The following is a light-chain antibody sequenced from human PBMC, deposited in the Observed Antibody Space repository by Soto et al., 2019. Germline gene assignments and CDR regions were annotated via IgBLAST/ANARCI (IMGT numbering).Light chain of an antibody. J-gene: IGKJ5*01. Sequence: EIVLTQSPGTLSLSPGERATLSCRASQSVSSSYLAWYQQKPGQAPRLLIYGASSRATGIPDRFSGSGSGTDFTFTISRLEPAAIAVYYCQQYGSSPPSNTFGQGTRLEIK. CDR3: QQYGSSPPSNT. V-gene: IGKV3-20*01. CDR2: GAS. CDR1: QSVSSSY.